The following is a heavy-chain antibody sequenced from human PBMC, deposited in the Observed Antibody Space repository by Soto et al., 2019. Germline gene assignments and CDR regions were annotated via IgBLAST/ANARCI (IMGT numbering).Heavy chain of an antibody. CDR1: GFTFSTYG. Sequence: QVQLVESGGGVVQPGRSLTLSCAASGFTFSTYGMHWVRQAPGKGLEWVAVISSDGSNKYYGDSVKDRFTISRDNPKNTLYLQMNSLRAEDTAVYYCAKEITMIRGERIFDYWGQGTLVTVSS. D-gene: IGHD3-10*01. CDR2: ISSDGSNK. J-gene: IGHJ4*02. V-gene: IGHV3-30*18. CDR3: AKEITMIRGERIFDY.